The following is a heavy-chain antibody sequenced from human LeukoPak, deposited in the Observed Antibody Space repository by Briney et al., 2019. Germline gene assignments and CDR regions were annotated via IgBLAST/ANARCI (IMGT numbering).Heavy chain of an antibody. CDR1: GGSISSGGYS. D-gene: IGHD3-22*01. CDR3: ARDPGITTARKAPDAFDI. J-gene: IGHJ3*02. CDR2: IYHSGST. V-gene: IGHV4-30-2*01. Sequence: SQTLSLTCAVSGGSISSGGYSWSWIRQPPGKGLEWIGYIYHSGSTNYNPSLKSRVTMSVDTSKNQFSLKLSSVTAADTAVYYCARDPGITTARKAPDAFDIWGQGTMVTVSS.